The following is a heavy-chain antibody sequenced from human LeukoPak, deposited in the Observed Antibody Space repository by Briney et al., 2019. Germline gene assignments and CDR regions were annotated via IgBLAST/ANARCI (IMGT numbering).Heavy chain of an antibody. Sequence: SETLSLTCTVSGGSISSYYWSWIRQPPGKGLEWIGYIYYSGSTNYNPSLKSRVTISQDTFKNQFSLKLTSVTDADTAMYYCASAWSRFGDDWFDPWGQGTLVTVSS. CDR1: GGSISSYY. J-gene: IGHJ5*02. V-gene: IGHV4-59*12. CDR3: ASAWSRFGDDWFDP. D-gene: IGHD3-10*02. CDR2: IYYSGST.